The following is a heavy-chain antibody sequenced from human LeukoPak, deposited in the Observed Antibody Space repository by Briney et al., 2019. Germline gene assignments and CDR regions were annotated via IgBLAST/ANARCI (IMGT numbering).Heavy chain of an antibody. CDR3: ARASGRRPRGYCSSTSCQPDAFDI. V-gene: IGHV6-1*01. D-gene: IGHD2-2*01. J-gene: IGHJ3*02. Sequence: SQTLSLTCAISGDSVSSNSAAWNWIRQSPSRGLEWLGRTYYRSKWYNDYAVSVKSRITINPDTSKNQFSLQLNPVTPEDTAVYYCARASGRRPRGYCSSTSCQPDAFDIWGQGTMVTVSS. CDR1: GDSVSSNSAA. CDR2: TYYRSKWYN.